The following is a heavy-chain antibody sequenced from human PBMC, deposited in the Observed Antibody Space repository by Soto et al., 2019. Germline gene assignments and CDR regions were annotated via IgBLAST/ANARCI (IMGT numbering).Heavy chain of an antibody. CDR2: IHSDGSST. D-gene: IGHD2-21*02. J-gene: IGHJ3*01. V-gene: IGHV3-74*01. Sequence: EVQLVESEGGLVQPGGSLRLSCAASGFTFSYYWMHWVRQAPGQGLVWVSRIHSDGSSTTYADSVKFRFTISRENAKNTLYLQMNSLRAEDTAVYYCARGDKGAFDLWGQGTMVTVSS. CDR3: ARGDKGAFDL. CDR1: GFTFSYYW.